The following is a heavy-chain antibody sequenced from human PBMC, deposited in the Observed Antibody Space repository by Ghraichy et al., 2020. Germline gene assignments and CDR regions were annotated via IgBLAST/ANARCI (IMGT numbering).Heavy chain of an antibody. V-gene: IGHV1-69*13. CDR3: ARARTIAATVYYYYGMDV. CDR2: IIPIFGTA. CDR1: GGTFSSYA. D-gene: IGHD6-13*01. J-gene: IGHJ6*02. Sequence: SVKVSCKASGGTFSSYAISWVRQVPGQGLEWMGGIIPIFGTANYAQKFQGRVTITADESTSTAYMELSSLRSEDTAVYYCARARTIAATVYYYYGMDVWGQGTTVTVSS.